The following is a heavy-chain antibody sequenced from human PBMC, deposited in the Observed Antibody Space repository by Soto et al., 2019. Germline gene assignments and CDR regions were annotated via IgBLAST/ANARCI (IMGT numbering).Heavy chain of an antibody. V-gene: IGHV3-23*01. CDR2: ISGSGGST. J-gene: IGHJ4*02. D-gene: IGHD3-22*01. CDR3: AKDTYYDSSGYYYVY. Sequence: PGGSLRLSCAASGFIFISYAMSWVRQAPGKGLEWVSAISGSGGSTYYADSVKGRFTISRDNSKNTLYLQMNSLRAEDTAVYYCAKDTYYDSSGYYYVYWGQGTLVTVSS. CDR1: GFIFISYA.